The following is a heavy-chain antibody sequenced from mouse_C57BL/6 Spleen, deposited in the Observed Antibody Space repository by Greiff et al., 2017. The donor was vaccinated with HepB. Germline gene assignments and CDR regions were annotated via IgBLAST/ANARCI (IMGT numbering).Heavy chain of an antibody. CDR3: ARHITTVVGDYFDY. Sequence: QVQLKQSGPELVKPGASVKISCKASGYAFSSSWMNWVKQRPGKGLEWIGRIYPGDGDTNYNGKFKGKATLTADKSSSTAYMQLSSLTSEDSAVYFCARHITTVVGDYFDYWGQGTTLTVSS. V-gene: IGHV1-82*01. D-gene: IGHD1-1*01. J-gene: IGHJ2*01. CDR1: GYAFSSSW. CDR2: IYPGDGDT.